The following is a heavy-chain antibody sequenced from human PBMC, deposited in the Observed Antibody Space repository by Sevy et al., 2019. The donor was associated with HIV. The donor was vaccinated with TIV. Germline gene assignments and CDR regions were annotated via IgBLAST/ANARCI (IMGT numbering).Heavy chain of an antibody. D-gene: IGHD3-10*01. CDR1: GFTFSSYA. V-gene: IGHV3-30-3*01. Sequence: GGSLRPSCAASGFTFSSYAMHWVRQAPGKGLEWVAVISYDGSNKYYADSVKGRFTISRDNAKNSLYLQMNSLRAEDTAVYYCARDRSRYYGSGSFLVDYWGQGTLVTVSS. CDR2: ISYDGSNK. J-gene: IGHJ4*02. CDR3: ARDRSRYYGSGSFLVDY.